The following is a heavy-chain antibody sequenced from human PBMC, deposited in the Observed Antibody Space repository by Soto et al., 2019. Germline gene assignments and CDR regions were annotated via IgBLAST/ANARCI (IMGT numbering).Heavy chain of an antibody. CDR3: AKDRGYCSSSICFHLPEFDY. CDR2: ISYDGSNK. V-gene: IGHV3-30*18. Sequence: GGSLRLSCAASGFTFTTYGMNWVRQAPGKGLEWVAVISYDGSNKLYADSVRGRFAISRDNSKNMLYLQLDSLRPEDTAVYYCAKDRGYCSSSICFHLPEFDYWCQGAPVTVSS. D-gene: IGHD2-2*01. J-gene: IGHJ4*02. CDR1: GFTFTTYG.